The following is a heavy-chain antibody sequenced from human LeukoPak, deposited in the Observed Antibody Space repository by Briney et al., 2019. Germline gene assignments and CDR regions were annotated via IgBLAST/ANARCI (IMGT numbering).Heavy chain of an antibody. V-gene: IGHV3-21*01. CDR3: ASDMVRGASPDY. CDR2: ISSSSSYI. Sequence: GGSLRLSCAASRFTFSSYSMNWVRQAPGKGLEWVSSISSSSSYIFYADSVKGRFTISRDNAKNSLYLQMDSLRAEDTAVYYCASDMVRGASPDYWGQGTLVTVSS. CDR1: RFTFSSYS. D-gene: IGHD3-10*01. J-gene: IGHJ4*02.